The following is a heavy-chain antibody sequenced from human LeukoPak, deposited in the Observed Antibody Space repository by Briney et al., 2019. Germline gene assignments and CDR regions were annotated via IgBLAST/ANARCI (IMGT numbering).Heavy chain of an antibody. Sequence: GGSLRLSCAASGFTFSSYSMNWVRQAPGKGLEWVSSISSSSSYIYYAGSVKGRFTISRDNAKNSLYLQMNSLRAEDTAVYYCASRMVRGVIREYWGQGTLVTVSS. CDR2: ISSSSSYI. V-gene: IGHV3-21*01. CDR3: ASRMVRGVIREY. J-gene: IGHJ4*02. CDR1: GFTFSSYS. D-gene: IGHD3-10*01.